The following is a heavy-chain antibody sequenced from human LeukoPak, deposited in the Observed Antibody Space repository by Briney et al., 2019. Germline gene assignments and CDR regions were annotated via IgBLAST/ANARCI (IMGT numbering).Heavy chain of an antibody. D-gene: IGHD3-3*01. J-gene: IGHJ4*02. CDR3: ARESDLDY. CDR1: GYTFTSYD. V-gene: IGHV1-8*01. CDR2: MNPNSGNT. Sequence: ASVKVSCKASGYTFTSYDINWVRQATGQGLEWMGWMNPNSGNTGYARKFQGRVTMTRDTSTSTVYMELSSLRSEDTAVYYCARESDLDYWGQGTLVTVSS.